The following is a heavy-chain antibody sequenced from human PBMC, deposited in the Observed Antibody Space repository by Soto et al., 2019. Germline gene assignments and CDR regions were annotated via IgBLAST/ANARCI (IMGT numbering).Heavy chain of an antibody. CDR2: INPSGGST. J-gene: IGHJ4*02. Sequence: GSVKVYFKASGYTFTSYYMHLVRQAPGQGLEWMGIINPSGGSTSYAQKFQGRVTMTRDTSTSTVYMELSSLRSEDTAVYYCARGTTIFGVVNPTPPFDYWGQGTLVTVSS. CDR1: GYTFTSYY. CDR3: ARGTTIFGVVNPTPPFDY. D-gene: IGHD3-3*01. V-gene: IGHV1-46*01.